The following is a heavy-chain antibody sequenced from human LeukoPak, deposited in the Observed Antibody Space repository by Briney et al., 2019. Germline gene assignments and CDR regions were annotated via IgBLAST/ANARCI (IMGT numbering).Heavy chain of an antibody. V-gene: IGHV3-48*01. CDR2: ISSSSSTI. Sequence: GGSLRLSCVASRFTLNKHSMNWVSLVPGKGMEWVSYISSSSSTIYYADSVKGRLTISRDNATNSLYLQMNSLRAEGPAVNYCAREVSAMLTGPYWFDPCGQRTLVTASS. CDR1: RFTLNKHS. J-gene: IGHJ5*02. CDR3: AREVSAMLTGPYWFDP. D-gene: IGHD3-9*01.